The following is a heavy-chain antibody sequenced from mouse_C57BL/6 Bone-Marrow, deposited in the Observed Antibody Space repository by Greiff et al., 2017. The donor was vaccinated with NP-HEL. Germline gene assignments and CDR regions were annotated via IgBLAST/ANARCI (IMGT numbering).Heavy chain of an antibody. D-gene: IGHD2-4*01. J-gene: IGHJ4*01. CDR2: ISNGGGSP. V-gene: IGHV5-12*01. Sequence: DVQLVESGGGLVQPGGSLKLSCAASGFTFSDYYMYWVRQTPEKRLEWVAYISNGGGSPYYPDTVKGRFTISRDNAKNTLYTQMRRLKSEDTAMYYCARHVYYNYREAMDYWGQGTSVTVSS. CDR1: GFTFSDYY. CDR3: ARHVYYNYREAMDY.